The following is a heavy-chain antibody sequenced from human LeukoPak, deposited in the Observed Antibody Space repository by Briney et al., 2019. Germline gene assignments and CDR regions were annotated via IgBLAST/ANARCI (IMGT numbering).Heavy chain of an antibody. Sequence: GGSLRLSCAASGFTFNNYAMNWVRRAPGKGLEWVSTISGSGDSTYYADSVKGRFTISRDNSKNTQYLQMNSLRAEDTAVYYCAKDRGSGSYYFLSVFDYWGQGTLVTVSS. CDR3: AKDRGSGSYYFLSVFDY. D-gene: IGHD1-26*01. CDR1: GFTFNNYA. J-gene: IGHJ4*02. V-gene: IGHV3-23*01. CDR2: ISGSGDST.